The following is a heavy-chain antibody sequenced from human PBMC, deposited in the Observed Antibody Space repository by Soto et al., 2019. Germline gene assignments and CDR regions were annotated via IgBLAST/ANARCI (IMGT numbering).Heavy chain of an antibody. Sequence: GESLKISCKGSGYSFTSYWIGWVRQMPGKGLEWMGIIYPGDSDTRYSPSFQGQVTISADKSISTAYLQWSSLKASDTAMYYCARLRLDSYYYYYGMDVWGQGTTVTVSS. CDR2: IYPGDSDT. V-gene: IGHV5-51*01. D-gene: IGHD6-19*01. CDR1: GYSFTSYW. CDR3: ARLRLDSYYYYYGMDV. J-gene: IGHJ6*02.